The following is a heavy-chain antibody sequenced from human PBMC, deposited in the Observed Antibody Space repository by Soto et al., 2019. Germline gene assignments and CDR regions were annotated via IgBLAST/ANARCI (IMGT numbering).Heavy chain of an antibody. D-gene: IGHD1-26*01. CDR2: IYYSGST. J-gene: IGHJ6*02. Sequence: QLQLQESGPGLVKPSETLSLTCTVSGGSISSSSYYWGWIRQPPGKGLEWIGSIYYSGSTYYNPSLKSRVTISVDTSKNQFSLKLSSVTAADTAVYYCASHGKVGATVMDVCGHGTTVTVSS. V-gene: IGHV4-39*01. CDR1: GGSISSSSYY. CDR3: ASHGKVGATVMDV.